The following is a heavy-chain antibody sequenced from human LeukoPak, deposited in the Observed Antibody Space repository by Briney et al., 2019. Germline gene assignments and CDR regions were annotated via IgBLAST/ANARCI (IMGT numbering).Heavy chain of an antibody. CDR2: MNPNSGNT. D-gene: IGHD4-17*01. CDR3: ARVGDDYGDLQFDY. J-gene: IGHJ4*02. V-gene: IGHV1-8*01. CDR1: GYTFTSYD. Sequence: GASVKASCKASGYTFTSYDINWVRQATGQGLEWMGWMNPNSGNTGYAQKFQGRVTMTRNTSISTAYMELSSLRSEDTAVYYCARVGDDYGDLQFDYWGQGTLVTVSS.